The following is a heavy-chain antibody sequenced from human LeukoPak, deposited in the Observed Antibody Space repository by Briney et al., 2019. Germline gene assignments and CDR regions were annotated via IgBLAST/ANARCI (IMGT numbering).Heavy chain of an antibody. V-gene: IGHV4-39*01. CDR3: ARHDFSGSYSSFDP. Sequence: LETLFLTCTVSNGSMSSGSCYWGWIRHSPGKGLEWIGSIYYSGSAYYNPSLKSRVTISVETSKTQFSLKLNSVTAADTAVYYCARHDFSGSYSSFDPWGQGTLVTVSS. CDR1: NGSMSSGSCY. J-gene: IGHJ5*02. D-gene: IGHD1-26*01. CDR2: IYYSGSA.